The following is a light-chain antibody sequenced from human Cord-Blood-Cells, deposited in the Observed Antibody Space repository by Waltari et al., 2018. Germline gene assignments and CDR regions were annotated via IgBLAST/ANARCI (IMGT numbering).Light chain of an antibody. J-gene: IGLJ1*01. Sequence: QSALTQPASVSGSPGQSITISCTGTSRDVGGYNYVSWYPQHPGKAPQLMIYDVSKRPSGVSNRFSGSKSGNTASLTISGLQAEDEADYYCSSYTSSSTFVFGTGTKVTVL. V-gene: IGLV2-14*01. CDR2: DVS. CDR1: SRDVGGYNY. CDR3: SSYTSSSTFV.